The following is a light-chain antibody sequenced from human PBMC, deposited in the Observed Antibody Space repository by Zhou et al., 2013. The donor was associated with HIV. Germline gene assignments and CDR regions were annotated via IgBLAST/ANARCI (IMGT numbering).Light chain of an antibody. CDR3: QQYNSYRT. Sequence: DIQMTQSPSSLSASVGDRVTLTCRASQTISSYLNWYQQKPGKAPRLLIYKASSLESGVPSRFSGSGSGTEFTLTISSLQPDDFATYYCQQYNSYRTFGQGTKVEIK. CDR2: KAS. V-gene: IGKV1-5*03. CDR1: QTISSY. J-gene: IGKJ1*01.